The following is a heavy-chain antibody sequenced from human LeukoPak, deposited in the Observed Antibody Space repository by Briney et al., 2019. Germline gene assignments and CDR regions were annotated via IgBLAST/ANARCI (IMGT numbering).Heavy chain of an antibody. Sequence: PGGSLRLSFAASGFTFSSYWMHWVRQAPGKGLEGVSSISSSSSYIYSADSVKGRFTISRDNAKNSLYLQMNSLRVEDTAVYYCARILDSAWGELGYWGQGTLVTVSS. CDR1: GFTFSSYW. V-gene: IGHV3-21*01. CDR3: ARILDSAWGELGY. CDR2: ISSSSSYI. J-gene: IGHJ4*02. D-gene: IGHD6-19*01.